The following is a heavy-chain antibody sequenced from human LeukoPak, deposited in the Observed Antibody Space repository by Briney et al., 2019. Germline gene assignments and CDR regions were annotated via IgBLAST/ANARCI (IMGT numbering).Heavy chain of an antibody. Sequence: SETLSLTCAVSGDSISSGDYSWSWIRQPSGKGLEWIGYIFHSGSSYYNPSLKSRVTISVYKSKNQFSLRLTSVTAADTAVYYCARELWFVNAPGSWFDPWGQGTLVTVSS. J-gene: IGHJ5*02. D-gene: IGHD3-10*01. V-gene: IGHV4-30-2*01. CDR3: ARELWFVNAPGSWFDP. CDR1: GDSISSGDYS. CDR2: IFHSGSS.